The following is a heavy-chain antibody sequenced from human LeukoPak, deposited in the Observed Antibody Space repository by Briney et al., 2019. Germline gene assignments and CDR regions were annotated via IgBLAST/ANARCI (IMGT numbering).Heavy chain of an antibody. CDR1: GGSISSYY. V-gene: IGHV4-59*01. D-gene: IGHD4-11*01. CDR3: ARAKGNSNYPYYYMDV. J-gene: IGHJ6*03. Sequence: PSETLSLTCTVSGGSISSYYWSWVRQPPGKGLEWIGYIYYSGSTNYSPSLKSRVTISVDTSKNQFSLKLSSVTAADTAVYYCARAKGNSNYPYYYMDVWAKGPRSPSP. CDR2: IYYSGST.